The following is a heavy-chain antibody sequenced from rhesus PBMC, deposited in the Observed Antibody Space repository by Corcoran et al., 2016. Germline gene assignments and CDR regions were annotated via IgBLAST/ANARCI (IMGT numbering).Heavy chain of an antibody. CDR1: GFTFGSYA. D-gene: IGHD7-45*01. Sequence: QVQLVQSGAEVKKPGASVKVSCTASGFTFGSYAISWVRQAPGQGLEWRGEIIPRGGRTYYAEKVQGRVTMTADTATSTADMELSSLGSEDTAVYYCAREPPDWGVFDDWGQGVLVTVSS. CDR3: AREPPDWGVFDD. J-gene: IGHJ4*01. V-gene: IGHV1-198*02. CDR2: IIPRGGRT.